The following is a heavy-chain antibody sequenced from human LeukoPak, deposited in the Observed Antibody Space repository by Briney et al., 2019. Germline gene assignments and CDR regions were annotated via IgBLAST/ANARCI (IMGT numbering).Heavy chain of an antibody. CDR2: IWYDGSNK. J-gene: IGHJ4*02. Sequence: GGSLRLSCAASGFTFSSYGMHWVRQAPGKGLEWVAVIWYDGSNKYYADSVKGRFTTSRDNSKNTLYLQMNSLRAEDTAVYYCARNSGSYPRLYFDYWSQGTLVTVSS. CDR1: GFTFSSYG. D-gene: IGHD1-26*01. CDR3: ARNSGSYPRLYFDY. V-gene: IGHV3-33*01.